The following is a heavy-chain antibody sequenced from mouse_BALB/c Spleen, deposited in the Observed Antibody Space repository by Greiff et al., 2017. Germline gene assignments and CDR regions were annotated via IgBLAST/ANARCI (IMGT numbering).Heavy chain of an antibody. CDR3: ARSGRIYYYAMDY. D-gene: IGHD3-1*01. J-gene: IGHJ4*01. V-gene: IGHV14-3*02. Sequence: VQLQQSGAELVKPGASVKLSCTASGFNINDTYMHWVKQRPEQGLEWIGRIDPANGNTKYDPKFQGKATITADTSSNTAYLQLSSLTSEDTAVYYCARSGRIYYYAMDYWGQGTSVTVSS. CDR1: GFNINDTY. CDR2: IDPANGNT.